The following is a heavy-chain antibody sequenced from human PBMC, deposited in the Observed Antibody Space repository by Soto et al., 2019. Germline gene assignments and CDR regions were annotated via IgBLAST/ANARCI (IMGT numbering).Heavy chain of an antibody. CDR2: ISYDGSNK. CDR1: GFTFSSYG. Sequence: QPGGSLRLSCAASGFTFSSYGMHWVRQAPGKGLEWVAVISYDGSNKYYADSVKGRFTISRDNSKNTLYLQMNSLRAEDTAVYYCAKDHRSQAAAAHPFDYWGQGTLVTVSS. J-gene: IGHJ4*02. V-gene: IGHV3-30*18. CDR3: AKDHRSQAAAAHPFDY. D-gene: IGHD6-13*01.